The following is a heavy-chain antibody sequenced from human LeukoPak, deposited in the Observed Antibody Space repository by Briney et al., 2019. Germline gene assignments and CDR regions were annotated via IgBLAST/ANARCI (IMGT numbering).Heavy chain of an antibody. J-gene: IGHJ4*02. V-gene: IGHV3-23*01. D-gene: IGHD3-22*01. Sequence: GGSLRLSCAASGFSFSAYAMSWVRQAPGKGLEWVSGIGASGVNTYYADTVKGRLTISRDNSNNAVYLQLYSLRVEDTAVYYCAKNWDDYDSSGPIDHWGQGALVTVSS. CDR3: AKNWDDYDSSGPIDH. CDR1: GFSFSAYA. CDR2: IGASGVNT.